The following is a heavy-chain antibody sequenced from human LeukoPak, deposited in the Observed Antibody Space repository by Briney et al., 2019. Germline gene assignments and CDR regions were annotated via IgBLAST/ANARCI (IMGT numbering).Heavy chain of an antibody. V-gene: IGHV1-2*02. J-gene: IGHJ5*02. D-gene: IGHD5-12*01. Sequence: GASVKVSCKASGYTFTGYYMHWVRQAPGQGLEWMGWINPNSGGTNYAQKFQGRATMTRDTSISTAYMELSRLRSDDTAVYYCARMITPPRGLSSGHGRWFDPWGQGTLVTVSS. CDR3: ARMITPPRGLSSGHGRWFDP. CDR2: INPNSGGT. CDR1: GYTFTGYY.